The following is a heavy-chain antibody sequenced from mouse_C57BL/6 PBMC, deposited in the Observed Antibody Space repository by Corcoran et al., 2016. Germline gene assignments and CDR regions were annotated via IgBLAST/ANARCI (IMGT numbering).Heavy chain of an antibody. CDR2: IYPGSGNT. J-gene: IGHJ2*01. CDR1: GYTFTDYY. D-gene: IGHD1-1*01. Sequence: QVQLKQSGAELVRPGASVKLSCKASGYTFTDYYINWVKQRPGQGLEWIARIYPGSGNTYYNEKFKGKATLTAEKSSSTAYMQLSSLTSEDSAVYCCARDYGSSPYYFDYWGQGTTLTVSS. V-gene: IGHV1-76*01. CDR3: ARDYGSSPYYFDY.